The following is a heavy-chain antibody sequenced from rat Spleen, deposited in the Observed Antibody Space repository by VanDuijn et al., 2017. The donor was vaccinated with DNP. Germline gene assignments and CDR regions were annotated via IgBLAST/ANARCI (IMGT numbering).Heavy chain of an antibody. CDR3: ARQDYGGFQNWFPY. Sequence: EVQLVESGGGLVQPGRSLKLSCAASGFTFSDYNMAWVRQAPKKGLEWVATISYDGSSTYYRDSVKGRFTISRDSPNNSLFLQMDSLRSEDTATYYCARQDYGGFQNWFPYWGQGTLVTVSS. CDR1: GFTFSDYN. V-gene: IGHV5-7*01. D-gene: IGHD1-11*01. J-gene: IGHJ3*01. CDR2: ISYDGSST.